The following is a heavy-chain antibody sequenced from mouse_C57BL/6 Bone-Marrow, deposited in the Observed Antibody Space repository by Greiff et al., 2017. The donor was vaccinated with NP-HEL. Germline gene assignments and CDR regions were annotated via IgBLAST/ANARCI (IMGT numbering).Heavy chain of an antibody. CDR3: ARPYYGSYYAMDY. CDR1: GFTFSAYG. V-gene: IGHV5-17*01. D-gene: IGHD2-10*01. J-gene: IGHJ4*01. CDR2: ISSGSSTI. Sequence: EVKLVESGGGLVKPGGSLKLSCAASGFTFSAYGMHWVRQAPEKGLEWVAYISSGSSTIYYADTVKGRFTISRDNAKNTLFLQMTSLRSEDTAMYYCARPYYGSYYAMDYWGQGTSVTVSS.